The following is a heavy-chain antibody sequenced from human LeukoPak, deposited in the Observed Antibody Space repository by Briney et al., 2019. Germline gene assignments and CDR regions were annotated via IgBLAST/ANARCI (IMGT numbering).Heavy chain of an antibody. V-gene: IGHV3-33*01. Sequence: GGSLRLSCAASGFTFSSYGMHWVRQAPGKGLEWVAVIWYDGSNKYYADSVKGRFTISRDNSKNTLYLQMNSLRAEDMAVYYCAREEGSGYPYYYGMDVWGQGTTVTVSS. CDR1: GFTFSSYG. J-gene: IGHJ6*02. D-gene: IGHD5-12*01. CDR2: IWYDGSNK. CDR3: AREEGSGYPYYYGMDV.